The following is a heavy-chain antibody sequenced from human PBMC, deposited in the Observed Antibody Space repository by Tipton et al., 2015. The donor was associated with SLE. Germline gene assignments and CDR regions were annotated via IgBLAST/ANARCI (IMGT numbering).Heavy chain of an antibody. Sequence: SLRLSCEASGFSFRNAWMNWVRQAPGKGLEWLGRIRSEVAGGTTDSPPPVKGRFTISRDDSKNTVYLLIDSLKSEDTASYYCWDKDDQRPWDYWGQGTLVAVSS. J-gene: IGHJ4*02. CDR3: WDKDDQRPWDY. V-gene: IGHV3-15*01. CDR2: IRSEVAGGTT. D-gene: IGHD1-1*01. CDR1: GFSFRNAW.